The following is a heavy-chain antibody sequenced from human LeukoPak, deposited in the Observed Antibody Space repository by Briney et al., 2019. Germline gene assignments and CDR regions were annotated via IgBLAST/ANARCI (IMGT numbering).Heavy chain of an antibody. CDR2: IYSGGST. V-gene: IGHV3-66*01. Sequence: GGSLRLSCAASGFTVSSNYMSWVRQAPGKGLEWVSVIYSGGSTYYADSVKGRFTISRDNSKNTLYLQMNSLRAEDTAVYYCARAIYGSGSYSGRLDYWGQGTLVTVSS. CDR3: ARAIYGSGSYSGRLDY. D-gene: IGHD3-10*01. CDR1: GFTVSSNY. J-gene: IGHJ4*02.